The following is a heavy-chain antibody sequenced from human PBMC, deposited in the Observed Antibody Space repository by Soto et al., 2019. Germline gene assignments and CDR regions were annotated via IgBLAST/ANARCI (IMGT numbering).Heavy chain of an antibody. V-gene: IGHV3-30*18. D-gene: IGHD6-19*01. Sequence: QVQLEESGGNVVQPGRSLRLSCAASGFSFSDYGMHWVRQAPGKGLESVALLSYDGDKEYYADSVQGRFTISRDNSKNTVFLQMNSLRPEDTAVYYGGKDLMGEQWLGVMHYWGQGTLVTVSS. CDR3: GKDLMGEQWLGVMHY. J-gene: IGHJ4*02. CDR1: GFSFSDYG. CDR2: LSYDGDKE.